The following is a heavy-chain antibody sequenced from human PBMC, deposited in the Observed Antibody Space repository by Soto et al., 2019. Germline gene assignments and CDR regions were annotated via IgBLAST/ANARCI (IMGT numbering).Heavy chain of an antibody. Sequence: QVQLVESGGGVVQPGRSLRLSCAASGFTFSSYAMHWVRQAPGKGLEWVAVISYDGSNKYYADSVKGRFTISRDNSKNTLYLQMNSLRAEDTAVYYCARPYRGYAEDYFDYWGQGTLVTVSS. D-gene: IGHD5-12*01. V-gene: IGHV3-30-3*01. CDR1: GFTFSSYA. CDR2: ISYDGSNK. J-gene: IGHJ4*02. CDR3: ARPYRGYAEDYFDY.